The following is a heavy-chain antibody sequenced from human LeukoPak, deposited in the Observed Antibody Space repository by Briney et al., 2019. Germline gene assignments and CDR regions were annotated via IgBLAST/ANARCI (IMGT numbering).Heavy chain of an antibody. J-gene: IGHJ4*02. CDR2: IYYSGST. CDR1: GGSISNYY. CDR3: ARLPSGTSFDY. D-gene: IGHD2-2*01. Sequence: PSETLSLTCTVSGGSISNYYWSWIRQPPGKGLEWIGYIYYSGSTNYNPSLKSRVTISVDTSKNQFSLKLSSVTAADTAVYYCARLPSGTSFDYWGQGTLVTVSS. V-gene: IGHV4-59*08.